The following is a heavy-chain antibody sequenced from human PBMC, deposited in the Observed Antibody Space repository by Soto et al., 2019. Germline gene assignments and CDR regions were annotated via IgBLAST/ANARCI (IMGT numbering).Heavy chain of an antibody. CDR3: ARGLMITFGGVIVISGWFDP. Sequence: QVQLQESGPGLVKPSETLSLTCTVSGGSISSYYWSWIRQPAGKGLEWIGRIYTSGSTNYNPSLKSRVTMSVDTSKNPFSLKLSSVTAADTAVYYCARGLMITFGGVIVISGWFDPWGQGTLVTVSS. D-gene: IGHD3-16*02. V-gene: IGHV4-4*07. J-gene: IGHJ5*02. CDR2: IYTSGST. CDR1: GGSISSYY.